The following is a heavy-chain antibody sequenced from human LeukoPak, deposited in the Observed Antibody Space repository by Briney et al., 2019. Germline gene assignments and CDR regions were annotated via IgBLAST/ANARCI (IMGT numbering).Heavy chain of an antibody. V-gene: IGHV3-48*02. CDR1: GFTFSSYN. J-gene: IGHJ4*02. D-gene: IGHD6-13*01. Sequence: GGSLRLPCATSGFTFSSYNMNWVRQAPGKGLEWVSFISSNGKTIHYADSVKGRFTISRDNAKNSLYLQMDSLGDDDTAVYHCATGSYSSSVNYWGQGTLDTVSS. CDR3: ATGSYSSSVNY. CDR2: ISSNGKTI.